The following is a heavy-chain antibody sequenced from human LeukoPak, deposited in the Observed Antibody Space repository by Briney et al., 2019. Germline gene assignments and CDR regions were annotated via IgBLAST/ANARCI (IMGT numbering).Heavy chain of an antibody. CDR1: GRSISSGSYY. Sequence: PSETLSLTCTVSGRSISSGSYYWSWIRQPAGKGLEWIGRIYTSGSTNYNPSLKSRVTISVDTSKNQFSLKLSSVTAADTAVYYCAREHLYYYDSSGYWVYWGQGTLVTVSS. J-gene: IGHJ4*02. D-gene: IGHD3-22*01. CDR2: IYTSGST. V-gene: IGHV4-61*02. CDR3: AREHLYYYDSSGYWVY.